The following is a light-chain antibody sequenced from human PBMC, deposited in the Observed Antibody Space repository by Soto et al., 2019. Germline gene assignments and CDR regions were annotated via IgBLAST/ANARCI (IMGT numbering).Light chain of an antibody. Sequence: QSALTQPASVSGSPGQSITISCTGTSSDSGGYNLVSWYQQHPGEAPKLIIYQVTNRPSGVSNRFSGSKSGNTASLTVSGLQAEEEADYYCSSYIPSKVDGVFGGGTKLTVL. J-gene: IGLJ3*02. CDR1: SSDSGGYNL. CDR2: QVT. V-gene: IGLV2-14*01. CDR3: SSYIPSKVDGV.